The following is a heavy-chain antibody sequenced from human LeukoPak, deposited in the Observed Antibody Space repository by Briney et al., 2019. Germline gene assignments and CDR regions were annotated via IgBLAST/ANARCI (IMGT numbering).Heavy chain of an antibody. CDR3: ARVRGVISGKNNWFDP. CDR1: GGSVSSGSYY. CDR2: IYYSGST. D-gene: IGHD3-10*01. V-gene: IGHV4-61*01. J-gene: IGHJ5*02. Sequence: PSETLSLTCTVSGGSVSSGSYYWSWIRQPPGKGLEWIGCIYYSGSTNYNPSLKSRVTISVDTSKNQFSLKLSSVTAADTAVYYCARVRGVISGKNNWFDPWGQGTLVTVSS.